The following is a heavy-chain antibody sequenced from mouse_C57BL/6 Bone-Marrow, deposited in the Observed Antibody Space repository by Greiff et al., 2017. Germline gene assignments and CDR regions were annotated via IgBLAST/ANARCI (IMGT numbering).Heavy chain of an antibody. CDR2: ISNGGGST. V-gene: IGHV5-12*01. Sequence: EVQGVESGGGLVQPGGSLKLSCAASGFTFSDYYMYWVRQTPEKRLEWVAYISNGGGSTYYPDTVKGRFTISRDNAKTTLYLQMSRLESDDTAMYDCARHSDYWGQGTSVTVSS. CDR3: ARHSDY. J-gene: IGHJ4*01. CDR1: GFTFSDYY.